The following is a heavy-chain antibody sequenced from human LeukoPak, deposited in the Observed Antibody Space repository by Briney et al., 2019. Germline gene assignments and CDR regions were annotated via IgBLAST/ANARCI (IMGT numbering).Heavy chain of an antibody. CDR3: ARGRVSSSSWSSTYYYYFYMDV. D-gene: IGHD6-13*01. J-gene: IGHJ6*03. CDR1: GDSISSYY. Sequence: PSETLSLTCTVSGDSISSYYWSWIRQPPGKGLEWIGYIYYSGNTNYNPSLKSRVTISVDTSKNQFSLKLSSVTAADTGVYFCARGRVSSSSWSSTYYYYFYMDVWGKGTTVTVSS. CDR2: IYYSGNT. V-gene: IGHV4-59*01.